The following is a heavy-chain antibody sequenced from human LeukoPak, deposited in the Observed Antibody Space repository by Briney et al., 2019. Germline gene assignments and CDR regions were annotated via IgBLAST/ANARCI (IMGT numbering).Heavy chain of an antibody. CDR1: GGSISSSSYY. D-gene: IGHD6-19*01. Sequence: SETLSLTCTVSGGSISSSSYYWGWIRQPPGKGLEWIGSIYYSGSTYYNPSLKSRVTISVDTSKNQFSLKLSSVTAADTAVYYCARGIAVAGVRFDPWGQGTLVTVSS. CDR3: ARGIAVAGVRFDP. V-gene: IGHV4-39*07. CDR2: IYYSGST. J-gene: IGHJ5*02.